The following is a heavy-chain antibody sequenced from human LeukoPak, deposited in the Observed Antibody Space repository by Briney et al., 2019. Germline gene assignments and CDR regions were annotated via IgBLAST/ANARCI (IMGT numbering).Heavy chain of an antibody. CDR1: GYTFTGYY. D-gene: IGHD6-19*01. Sequence: ASVKVSCKASGYTFTGYYMHWVRQAPGQGLEWMGWINPNSGGTNYAQKFQGRVTMTRDTSISTAYMELSRLRSDDTAVYYCARAPQWLAPGYFDYWGQGTLVTVSS. J-gene: IGHJ4*02. V-gene: IGHV1-2*02. CDR3: ARAPQWLAPGYFDY. CDR2: INPNSGGT.